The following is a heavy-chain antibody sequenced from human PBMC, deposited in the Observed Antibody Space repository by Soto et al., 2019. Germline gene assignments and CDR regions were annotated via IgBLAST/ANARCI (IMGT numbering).Heavy chain of an antibody. D-gene: IGHD1-1*01. CDR2: ISSSSSYT. Sequence: QVQLVESGGGLVKPGGSLRLFCAASGFSFSDYCMIWIRQAPGKGLEWVSYISSSSSYTNYADSVKGRFTISRDNAKNSLYLQMDSLRAEDTAVYYCARDWNDRGAVDVWGQGTTVTVSS. J-gene: IGHJ6*02. CDR1: GFSFSDYC. CDR3: ARDWNDRGAVDV. V-gene: IGHV3-11*06.